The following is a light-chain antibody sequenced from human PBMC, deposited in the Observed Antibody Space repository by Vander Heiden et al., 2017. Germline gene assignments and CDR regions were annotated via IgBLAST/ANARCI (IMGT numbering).Light chain of an antibody. CDR2: AAS. J-gene: IGKJ2*01. CDR3: QQSYSTPWYT. Sequence: DIQMTQPPSSLSASVGDRVTITCRASQSISSYLNWYQQKPGKAPKLLIYAASSLQSGVPSRFSGSGSGTDFTLTISSLQPEDFATYYCQQSYSTPWYTFGQGTKLEIE. CDR1: QSISSY. V-gene: IGKV1-39*01.